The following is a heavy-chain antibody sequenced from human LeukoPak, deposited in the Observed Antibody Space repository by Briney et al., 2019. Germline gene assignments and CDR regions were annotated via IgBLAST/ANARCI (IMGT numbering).Heavy chain of an antibody. J-gene: IGHJ6*04. Sequence: GGSLRLSCAASGFTFGSYSMNWVRQAPGKGLEWVSSISSSSSYIYYADSVKRRFTISRDNAKNSLYLQMNSLRAEDTAVYYCARDRGGMVRGVITYYYYYGMDVWGKGTTVTVSS. D-gene: IGHD3-10*01. V-gene: IGHV3-21*01. CDR2: ISSSSSYI. CDR3: ARDRGGMVRGVITYYYYYGMDV. CDR1: GFTFGSYS.